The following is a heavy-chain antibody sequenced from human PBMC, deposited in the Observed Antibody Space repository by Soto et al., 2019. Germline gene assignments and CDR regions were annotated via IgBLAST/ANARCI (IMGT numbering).Heavy chain of an antibody. V-gene: IGHV1-46*03. Sequence: QVQLVQSGAEVKKPGASVKVSCKSSGYTFTSYYLHWVRQAPGQGLEWMGAINPSDGYTNFAQKFQGRVTMTRDTSTSTVYMELSSLRSNDTAMYYCALSPSSGWDFDYWGQGTLVTVSS. D-gene: IGHD6-19*01. CDR1: GYTFTSYY. CDR2: INPSDGYT. CDR3: ALSPSSGWDFDY. J-gene: IGHJ4*02.